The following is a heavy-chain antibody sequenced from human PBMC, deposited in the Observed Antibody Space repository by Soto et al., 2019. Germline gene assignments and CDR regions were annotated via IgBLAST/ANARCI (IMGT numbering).Heavy chain of an antibody. CDR2: IDPSDSYT. D-gene: IGHD3-22*01. V-gene: IGHV5-10-1*01. CDR1: GYNFISYW. CDR3: ARPYSSGEDTDV. J-gene: IGHJ6*01. Sequence: VESVTISCKVSGYNFISYWIIWVLQMPGKGLEWMGRIDPSDSYTNYSPSFQGHVTISADKSISTAYLQWSSLKSSDTAMYYCARPYSSGEDTDVWGQGTTVTVSS.